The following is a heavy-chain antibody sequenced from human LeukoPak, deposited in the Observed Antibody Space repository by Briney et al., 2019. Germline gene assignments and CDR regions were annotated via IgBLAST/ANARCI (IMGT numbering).Heavy chain of an antibody. D-gene: IGHD6-13*01. CDR1: GGSISSSSYY. V-gene: IGHV4-39*01. CDR3: ARHVRATAVIDY. Sequence: SEILSLTCTVSGGSISSSSYYWGWIRQPPGKGLEWIGSIYYVGSTFYNPSLKSRVTISVDTSKNQFSLRLSSVTAADTAIYYCARHVRATAVIDYWGQGTLVTVSS. CDR2: IYYVGST. J-gene: IGHJ4*02.